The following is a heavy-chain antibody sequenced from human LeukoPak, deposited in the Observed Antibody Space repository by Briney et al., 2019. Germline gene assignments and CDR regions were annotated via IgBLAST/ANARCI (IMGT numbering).Heavy chain of an antibody. CDR3: ARDVFEGFGERVIDAFDI. Sequence: XSVTVSCKASGYTFINYNIAWVRQAPGKGLEWIGWISAYNGETNYGKNVQGRVAMTTDRSRRTAYMEVRGVRAEDTAGYYCARDVFEGFGERVIDAFDIWGQGTMVTVSS. J-gene: IGHJ3*02. V-gene: IGHV1-18*01. D-gene: IGHD3-10*01. CDR2: ISAYNGET. CDR1: GYTFINYN.